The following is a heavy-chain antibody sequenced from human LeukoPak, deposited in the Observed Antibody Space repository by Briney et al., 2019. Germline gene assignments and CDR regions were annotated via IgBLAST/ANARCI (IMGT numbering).Heavy chain of an antibody. CDR2: IIPIFGTA. CDR1: GGTFSSYA. Sequence: AASVKVSCKASGGTFSSYAISWVRQAPGQGLEWMGGIIPIFGTANYAQKFQGRVTITADESTSTAYMELSSLRSEDTAVYYCAREALGGVIGWWFDPWGQGTLVTVSS. V-gene: IGHV1-69*13. CDR3: AREALGGVIGWWFDP. D-gene: IGHD3-10*01. J-gene: IGHJ5*02.